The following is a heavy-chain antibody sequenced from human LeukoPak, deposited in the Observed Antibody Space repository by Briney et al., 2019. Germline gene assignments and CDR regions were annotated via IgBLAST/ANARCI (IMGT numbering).Heavy chain of an antibody. CDR1: GFTFSDYY. D-gene: IGHD5-18*01. Sequence: GGSLRLSCAASGFTFSDYYMSWIRQAPGKGLEWVSYISSRGSTIYYADSVKGRFTISRDNAKNSLYLQMNSLRAEDTAVYYCASRGGEKAMVIYYYMDVWGKGTTVTVSS. CDR3: ASRGGEKAMVIYYYMDV. V-gene: IGHV3-11*01. CDR2: ISSRGSTI. J-gene: IGHJ6*03.